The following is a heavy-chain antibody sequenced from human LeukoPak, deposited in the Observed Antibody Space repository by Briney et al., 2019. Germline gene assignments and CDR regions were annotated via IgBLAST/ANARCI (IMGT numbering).Heavy chain of an antibody. CDR3: AELGITMIGGV. V-gene: IGHV3-48*03. J-gene: IGHJ6*04. D-gene: IGHD3-10*02. CDR2: ISSSGSTI. Sequence: GGSLRLSCAASEFTSSSYEMNWVRQAPGQGLEWVSYISSSGSTIYYADSVKGRFTISRDNAKNSLYLQMNSLRAEDTAVYYCAELGITMIGGVWGKGTTVTISS. CDR1: EFTSSSYE.